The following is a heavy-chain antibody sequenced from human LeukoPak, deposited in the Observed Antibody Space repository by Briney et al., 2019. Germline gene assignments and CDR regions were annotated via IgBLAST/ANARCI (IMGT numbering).Heavy chain of an antibody. CDR3: ARHGGGYCSSTSCSISPFDY. CDR2: IYYSGST. V-gene: IGHV4-59*08. D-gene: IGHD2-2*01. CDR1: GGSISSYY. Sequence: PSETLSFTCTVSGGSISSYYWSWIRQPPGKGLEWIGYIYYSGSTNYNPSLKSRVTISVDTSKNQFSLKLSSVTAADTAVYYCARHGGGYCSSTSCSISPFDYWGQGTLVTVSS. J-gene: IGHJ4*02.